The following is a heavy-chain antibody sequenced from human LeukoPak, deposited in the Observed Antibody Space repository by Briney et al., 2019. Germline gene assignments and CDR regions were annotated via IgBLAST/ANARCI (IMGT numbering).Heavy chain of an antibody. CDR2: ISGDGTTT. J-gene: IGHJ4*02. D-gene: IGHD2-15*01. CDR1: GVNFKNFW. Sequence: GGSLRLSCAVSGVNFKNFWMHWVCQAPGKGLLWVSRISGDGTTTNYADSVKGRFTISRDNAKNTLYLQMDSLRAEDTAVYYCAGTWSFDYWGQGTLVTVSS. V-gene: IGHV3-74*01. CDR3: AGTWSFDY.